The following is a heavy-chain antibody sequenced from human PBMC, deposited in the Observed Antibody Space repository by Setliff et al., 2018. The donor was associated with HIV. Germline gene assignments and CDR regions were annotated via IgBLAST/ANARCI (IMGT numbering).Heavy chain of an antibody. Sequence: SETLSLTCAVYGGSFIDYYWTWIRQAPGKGLEWIGEINYRGNINSSPSLKSRVAMSIDPSKNQFSLRLNSVTAADTADYFCARRRGGSLTTVTTWYYYMDVWGKGSTVT. CDR2: INYRGNI. CDR3: ARRRGGSLTTVTTWYYYMDV. V-gene: IGHV4-34*01. CDR1: GGSFIDYY. J-gene: IGHJ6*03. D-gene: IGHD4-4*01.